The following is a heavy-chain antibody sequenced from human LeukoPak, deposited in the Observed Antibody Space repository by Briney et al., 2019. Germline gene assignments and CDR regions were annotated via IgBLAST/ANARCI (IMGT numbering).Heavy chain of an antibody. V-gene: IGHV4-31*03. CDR2: IYYSGST. J-gene: IGHJ4*02. Sequence: SEALSLTCTVSGGSISSGGYYWSWIRQHPGKGLEWIGYIYYSGSTYYNPSLKSRVTISVDTSKNQFSLKLSSVTAADTAVYYCARVYDSSGYYPFFDYWGQGTLVTVSS. CDR3: ARVYDSSGYYPFFDY. D-gene: IGHD3-22*01. CDR1: GGSISSGGYY.